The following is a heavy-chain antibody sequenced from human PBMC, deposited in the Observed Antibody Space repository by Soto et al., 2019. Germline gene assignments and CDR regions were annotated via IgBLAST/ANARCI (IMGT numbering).Heavy chain of an antibody. V-gene: IGHV1-46*03. CDR2: INPSGST. Sequence: QVQLVQSGAEVKKPGASVKVSCKASGYTFTNYYMHWVRQAPGQGLEWMGIINPSGSTTYAQKFPGRLTMTRDTSKSTVYMELSSLRSEDTAVYYCTRVYCSGGGCYSIDSWGQGTLVTVSS. D-gene: IGHD2-15*01. J-gene: IGHJ4*02. CDR1: GYTFTNYY. CDR3: TRVYCSGGGCYSIDS.